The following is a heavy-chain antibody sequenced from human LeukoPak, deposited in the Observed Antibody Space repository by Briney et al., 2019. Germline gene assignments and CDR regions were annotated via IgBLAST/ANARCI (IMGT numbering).Heavy chain of an antibody. CDR2: NYYSGST. J-gene: IGHJ5*02. CDR3: ARSLGYCSSTSCPNWFDP. D-gene: IGHD2-2*01. Sequence: ASETLSLTCTVSGGSISSYYWSWIRQPPGKGLEGIGYNYYSGSTNYNPSLKSRVTISVDTSKNQFSLKLSSVTAADTAVYYCARSLGYCSSTSCPNWFDPWGQGTLVTVSS. CDR1: GGSISSYY. V-gene: IGHV4-59*01.